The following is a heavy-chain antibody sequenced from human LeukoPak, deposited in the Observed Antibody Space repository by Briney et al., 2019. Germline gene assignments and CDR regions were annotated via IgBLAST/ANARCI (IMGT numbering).Heavy chain of an antibody. V-gene: IGHV3-30*02. CDR1: GFTFNNCG. CDR2: IRSDGGIK. CDR3: AKGGRNYDSSAYNDAT. J-gene: IGHJ5*02. D-gene: IGHD3-22*01. Sequence: PWGSVRLSCAASGFTFNNCGMHWVRQAPGKGLEWLAFIRSDGGIKYYRDSVKGRFTISRDNSKNTLYLEMDSLTPDDTAVYYCAKGGRNYDSSAYNDATWGQGTLVTVSS.